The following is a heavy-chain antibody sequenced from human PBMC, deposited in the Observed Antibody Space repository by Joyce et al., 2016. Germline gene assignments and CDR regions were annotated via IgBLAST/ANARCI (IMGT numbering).Heavy chain of an antibody. V-gene: IGHV3-30-3*01. D-gene: IGHD3-22*01. CDR2: ISFYGTKK. Sequence: VQLVESGGGVVQPGRSLRVSCAASGFTFSNYAMHWVRQAPGKGLEWVAVISFYGTKKNYADSVKGRFTISRENSKTTLYLQMNSLRVEDTAVYYCARDGEYYYHNRGYFDYWGQGTLLTVSS. J-gene: IGHJ4*02. CDR3: ARDGEYYYHNRGYFDY. CDR1: GFTFSNYA.